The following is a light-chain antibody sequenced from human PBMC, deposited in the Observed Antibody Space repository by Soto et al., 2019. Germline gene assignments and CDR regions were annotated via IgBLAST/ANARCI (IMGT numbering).Light chain of an antibody. V-gene: IGKV3-20*01. Sequence: EIVMTQSPATLSLSPGERATVSCRASQRVSSYLAWYQQKPGQAPRLLIYGASSRATGIPDGFSGSGSGTDSNLAISRRAPEDLAVYFCQQYGSSHRTFGQGTKV. CDR1: QRVSSY. CDR2: GAS. J-gene: IGKJ1*01. CDR3: QQYGSSHRT.